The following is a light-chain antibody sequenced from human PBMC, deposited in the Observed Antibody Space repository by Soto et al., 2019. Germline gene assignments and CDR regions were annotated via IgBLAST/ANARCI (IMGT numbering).Light chain of an antibody. CDR3: SSFTGGSAPQGV. CDR2: DVA. Sequence: QSALTQPASLSGSPGQSITSSCTGTTSDVDTYNSVSWFQQHPGKAPKLMIYDVADRPSGVSDRFSGSKSGNTASLTISGLLAEDEADYYCSSFTGGSAPQGVFGGGTKLTVL. V-gene: IGLV2-14*01. J-gene: IGLJ3*02. CDR1: TSDVDTYNS.